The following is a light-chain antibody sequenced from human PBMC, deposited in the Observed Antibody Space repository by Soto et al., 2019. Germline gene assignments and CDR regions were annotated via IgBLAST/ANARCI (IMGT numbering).Light chain of an antibody. CDR2: HAS. CDR3: QQYGTSPWT. Sequence: EIVLTQSPGTLSLSPGERATLSCRASQSVSSNFLAWYQQKPGQAPRLLIYHASSRTPGLPYRITGSGSGTDFTLTINSLEPEDFAVYYCQQYGTSPWTFGQGTKVEFK. J-gene: IGKJ1*01. V-gene: IGKV3-20*01. CDR1: QSVSSNF.